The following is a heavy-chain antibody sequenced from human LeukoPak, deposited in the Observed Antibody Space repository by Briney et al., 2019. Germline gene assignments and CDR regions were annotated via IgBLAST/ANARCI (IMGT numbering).Heavy chain of an antibody. J-gene: IGHJ6*03. CDR1: GFTFGDYA. CDR3: TRDGPAATYYYYYYMDV. CDR2: IRNKAYGGTT. Sequence: PGRSLRLSCTASGFTFGDYAMSWVRQAPGKGLEWVGFIRNKAYGGTTEYAASVKGRFTISRDDSKSIAYLQMNSLKTEDTAVYYCTRDGPAATYYYYYYMDVWGKGTTVTISS. D-gene: IGHD2-15*01. V-gene: IGHV3-49*04.